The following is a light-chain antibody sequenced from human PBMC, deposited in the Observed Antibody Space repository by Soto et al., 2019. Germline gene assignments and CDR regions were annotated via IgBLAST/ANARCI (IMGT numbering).Light chain of an antibody. J-gene: IGKJ1*01. Sequence: DIQMTQSPSTLSSSGGDRVIITCRASQSISNWLAWYQQKPGKAPRLLIYKASRLETGVPSRFSGSGSGTEFTLTISSLQPDDFANYYCQQYDSYPWTCGQGTKVEIK. CDR3: QQYDSYPWT. V-gene: IGKV1-5*03. CDR1: QSISNW. CDR2: KAS.